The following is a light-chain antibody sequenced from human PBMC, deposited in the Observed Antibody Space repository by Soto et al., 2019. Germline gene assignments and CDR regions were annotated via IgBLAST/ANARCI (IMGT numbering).Light chain of an antibody. V-gene: IGKV3-11*01. J-gene: IGKJ1*01. CDR1: QSVSSY. CDR2: GAS. CDR3: QQRSNWPRT. Sequence: EIVLTQSPGTLSLSPGERATLSCRASQSVSSYLAWYQQKPGQAPRLLIYGASNRATGIPARFSGSGSGTDFPLTISSLEAEEFAVYYCQQRSNWPRTFGQGTKVEIK.